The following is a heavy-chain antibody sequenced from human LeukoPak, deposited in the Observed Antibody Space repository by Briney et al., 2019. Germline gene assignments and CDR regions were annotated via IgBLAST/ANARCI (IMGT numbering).Heavy chain of an antibody. Sequence: PGGSLRLSCAASGFTFSSYSMNWVRQAPGKGLEWVSGISWNSGSIGYADSVKGRFTISRDNAKNSLYLQMNSLRAEDTALYYCAKDIGEVTTVVSGQHWGQGTLVTVSS. CDR2: ISWNSGSI. CDR3: AKDIGEVTTVVSGQH. D-gene: IGHD4-23*01. V-gene: IGHV3-9*01. J-gene: IGHJ1*01. CDR1: GFTFSSYS.